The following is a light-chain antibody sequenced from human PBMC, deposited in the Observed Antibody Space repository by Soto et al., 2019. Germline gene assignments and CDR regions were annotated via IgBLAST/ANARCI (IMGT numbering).Light chain of an antibody. J-gene: IGKJ2*01. CDR3: QQYSTLPHT. V-gene: IGKV3-20*01. CDR1: QSVTNNY. CDR2: GVS. Sequence: ESVLTQSPGTLSLSPGERATLSCRATQSVTNNYFAWYQQKPRQSPRLLIYGVSSRATDIPDRFSGSGSGTDFTLTISRLEPEDFVVYYCQQYSTLPHTFGQGTKLEVK.